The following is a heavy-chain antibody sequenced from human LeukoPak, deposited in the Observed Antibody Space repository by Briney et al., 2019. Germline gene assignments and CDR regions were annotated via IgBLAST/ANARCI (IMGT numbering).Heavy chain of an antibody. CDR1: GGSFSGYY. J-gene: IGHJ1*01. CDR2: INHSGST. V-gene: IGHV4-34*01. D-gene: IGHD2-2*02. Sequence: SETLSLTCAVYGGSFSGYYWSWIRQPPGKGLEWIGEINHSGSTNYNPSLKSRVTISVDTSKSQFSLKLSSVTAADTAVYYCARGPSSYCSSTSCYSGRAEYFQHWGQGTLVTVSS. CDR3: ARGPSSYCSSTSCYSGRAEYFQH.